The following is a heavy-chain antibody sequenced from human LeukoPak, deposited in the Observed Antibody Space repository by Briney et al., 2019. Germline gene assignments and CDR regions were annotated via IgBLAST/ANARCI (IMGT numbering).Heavy chain of an antibody. CDR3: RVIIKRGTGSFDY. CDR1: GFTFSNAW. J-gene: IGHJ4*02. V-gene: IGHV3-15*01. D-gene: IGHD3-9*01. Sequence: SGGSLRLSCAASGFTFSNAWMSWVRQAPGKGLEWVGRIKSKTDGGTTDYAAPVKGRFTISRDDSKNTLYLQMNSLKTEDTAVYYCRVIIKRGTGSFDYWGQGTLVTVSS. CDR2: IKSKTDGGTT.